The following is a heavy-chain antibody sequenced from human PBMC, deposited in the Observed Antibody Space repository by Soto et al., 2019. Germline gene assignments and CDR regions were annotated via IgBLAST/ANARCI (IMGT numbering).Heavy chain of an antibody. CDR3: AKGGRQWLVTSDFNY. CDR1: GFTFSSYS. J-gene: IGHJ4*02. CDR2: ISSSSSTI. D-gene: IGHD6-19*01. Sequence: GGSLRLSCAASGFTFSSYSMNWVRQAPGKGLEWVSYISSSSSTIYYADSVKGRFTISRDSSKNTVSLEMTSLRAEDTAVYYCAKGGRQWLVTSDFNYWGQGALVTVSS. V-gene: IGHV3-48*01.